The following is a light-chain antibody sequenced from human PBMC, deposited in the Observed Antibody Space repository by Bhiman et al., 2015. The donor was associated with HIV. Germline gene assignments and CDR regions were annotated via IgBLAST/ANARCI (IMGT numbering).Light chain of an antibody. CDR2: GNS. J-gene: IGLJ3*02. Sequence: QSALTQPRSVSGSPGQSVTISCTGTSSDVGGYNYVSWYQQLPGTAPKLLIYGNSNRPSGVPDRFSGSKSGTSASLAITGLQAEDEADYYCQSYDRSLSGHNWVFGGGTKLTVL. CDR1: SSDVGGYNY. CDR3: QSYDRSLSGHNWV. V-gene: IGLV2-11*01.